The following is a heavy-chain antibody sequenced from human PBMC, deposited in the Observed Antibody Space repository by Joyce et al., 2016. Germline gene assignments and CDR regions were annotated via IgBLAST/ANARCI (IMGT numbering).Heavy chain of an antibody. CDR3: AKDLIAGFWSGYPTYYFDY. J-gene: IGHJ4*02. CDR1: GFPFKSYV. Sequence: EAQLLESGGGLVQHGGSLRLSCAASGFPFKSYVRSWVRQAPGKGLEWVSCISGSGGNTYYTDSVNGRFTISRDNSKNTLYLQMNSLRVEDTAVYYCAKDLIAGFWSGYPTYYFDYWGQGTLVTVSP. CDR2: ISGSGGNT. V-gene: IGHV3-23*01. D-gene: IGHD3-3*01.